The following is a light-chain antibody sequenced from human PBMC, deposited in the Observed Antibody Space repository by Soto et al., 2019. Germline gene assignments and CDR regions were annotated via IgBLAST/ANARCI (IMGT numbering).Light chain of an antibody. CDR2: DAY. J-gene: IGKJ2*01. CDR3: QQYNSYSAT. V-gene: IGKV1-5*01. CDR1: QSISSW. Sequence: DIQMTQSPSTLSASVGDRVTITCRASQSISSWLVWYQQKPGKAPKLLIYDAYNLESRVPSRFSGSGSGTEFTLTISSLQPDDFATYYCQQYNSYSATFGQGTKLEIK.